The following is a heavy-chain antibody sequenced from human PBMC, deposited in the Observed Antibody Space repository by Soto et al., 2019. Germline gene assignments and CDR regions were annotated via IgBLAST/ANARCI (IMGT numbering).Heavy chain of an antibody. D-gene: IGHD4-17*01. CDR2: ISYGGST. J-gene: IGHJ4*02. CDR3: ARGVDADFRTDFDY. V-gene: IGHV4-30-4*01. Sequence: SETLSLTCTVSGGSISSGNYYWSWIRQPPGKGLEWIGFISYGGSTYYSASLKSRFTISVDTSKNQFSLNLSFVTAADTALYYCARGVDADFRTDFDYWGRGTLVTVSS. CDR1: GGSISSGNYY.